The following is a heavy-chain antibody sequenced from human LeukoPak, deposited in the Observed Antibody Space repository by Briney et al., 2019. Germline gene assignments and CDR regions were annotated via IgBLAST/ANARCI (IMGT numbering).Heavy chain of an antibody. CDR3: ARHWSGPQGDYFDY. J-gene: IGHJ4*02. D-gene: IGHD3-3*01. Sequence: SETLSLTCTVSGYSISSGYYWGWIRQPPGKGLEWIGSIYHSGSTYYNPSLKSRVTISVDTSKNQFSMKLSSVTAADTAVYYCARHWSGPQGDYFDYWGQGTLVTVSS. CDR2: IYHSGST. V-gene: IGHV4-38-2*02. CDR1: GYSISSGYY.